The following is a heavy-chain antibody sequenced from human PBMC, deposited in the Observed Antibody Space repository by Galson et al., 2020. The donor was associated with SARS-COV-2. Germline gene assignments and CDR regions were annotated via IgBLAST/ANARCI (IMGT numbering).Heavy chain of an antibody. CDR2: IYYSGST. CDR1: GGSISSGGYY. V-gene: IGHV4-31*03. Sequence: SETLSLTCTVSGGSISSGGYYWSWIRQHPGKGLEWIGYIYYSGSTYYNPSLKSRVTISVDTSKNQFSLKLSSVTAADTAVYYCARESYYGSGSYLSTVFYYFDYWGQGTLVTVSS. CDR3: ARESYYGSGSYLSTVFYYFDY. J-gene: IGHJ4*02. D-gene: IGHD3-10*01.